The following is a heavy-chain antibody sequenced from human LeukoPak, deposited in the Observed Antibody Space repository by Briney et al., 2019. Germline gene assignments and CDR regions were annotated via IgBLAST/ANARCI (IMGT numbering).Heavy chain of an antibody. CDR3: ANIIRKYTSGYYYFDY. Sequence: PGGSLRLSCAASGFTFSSYSFNWVRQAPGKGLEWVSCISSSTSYIYYADSVKGRFTISRDNSKNTLYLQMNSLRAEDTAVYYCANIIRKYTSGYYYFDYWGQGTLVTVSS. J-gene: IGHJ4*02. D-gene: IGHD6-25*01. V-gene: IGHV3-21*01. CDR1: GFTFSSYS. CDR2: ISSSTSYI.